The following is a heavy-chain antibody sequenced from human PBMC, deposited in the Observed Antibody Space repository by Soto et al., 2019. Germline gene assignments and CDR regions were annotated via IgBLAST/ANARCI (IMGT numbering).Heavy chain of an antibody. CDR1: GYIFTTHS. CDR2: INVGNGNT. D-gene: IGHD3-10*01. Sequence: ASVKVSCKASGYIFTTHSMHWVRQAPGQRLEWMGWINVGNGNTKYSQKFQGRVTITRDTSASTVYMELSSLRSEDTAVYYCARDRYCGSGSYNYFDYWGQGTLVTVSS. J-gene: IGHJ4*02. V-gene: IGHV1-3*01. CDR3: ARDRYCGSGSYNYFDY.